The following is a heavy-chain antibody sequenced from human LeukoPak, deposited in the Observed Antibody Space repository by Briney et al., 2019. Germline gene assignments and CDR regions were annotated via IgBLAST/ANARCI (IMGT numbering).Heavy chain of an antibody. V-gene: IGHV3-48*01. D-gene: IGHD5-24*01. Sequence: PGGSLRLSCAASGFTFSSYSMNWVRKAPGKGLEWVSYISSSSSTIYYADSVKGRFTISRDNAKNSLYLQMNSLRAEDTAVYYCARSDGWVDYWGQGTLVTVSS. CDR2: ISSSSSTI. CDR3: ARSDGWVDY. J-gene: IGHJ4*02. CDR1: GFTFSSYS.